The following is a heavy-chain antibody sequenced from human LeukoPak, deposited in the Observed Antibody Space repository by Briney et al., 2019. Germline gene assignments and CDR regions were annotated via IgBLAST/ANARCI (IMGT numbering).Heavy chain of an antibody. D-gene: IGHD6-13*01. J-gene: IGHJ4*02. CDR2: IRYDGSNK. V-gene: IGHV3-30*02. Sequence: GGSLRLSCAASGFTFSSYGMHWVRQAPGKGLEWVAFIRYDGSNKYYADSVKGRFTISRDNSKNTLYLQMNSLRAEDTAVYYCAKEGAATGTGYFDYWGQGTLVTVSS. CDR1: GFTFSSYG. CDR3: AKEGAATGTGYFDY.